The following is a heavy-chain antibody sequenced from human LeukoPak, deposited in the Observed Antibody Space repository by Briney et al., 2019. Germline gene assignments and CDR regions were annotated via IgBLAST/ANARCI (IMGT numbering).Heavy chain of an antibody. D-gene: IGHD5-12*01. J-gene: IGHJ4*02. CDR2: INHSGST. CDR1: GGSFSGYY. Sequence: SETLSLTCAVYGGSFSGYYWSWIRQPPGKGLEWIGEINHSGSTNYNPSLKSRVTISVDTSKNQFSLKLSSVTAADTAVYYCARGYSGYPDEYWGQGTLVTVSS. V-gene: IGHV4-34*01. CDR3: ARGYSGYPDEY.